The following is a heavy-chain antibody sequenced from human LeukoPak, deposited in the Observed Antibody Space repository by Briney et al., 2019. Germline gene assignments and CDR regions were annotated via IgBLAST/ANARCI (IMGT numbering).Heavy chain of an antibody. CDR3: AKDRSGYDGYYGMDV. CDR1: GFTFSSYG. CDR2: ISYDGSNK. Sequence: GRSLRLSCAASGFTFSSYGMHWVHQAPGKGLEWVAVISYDGSNKYYADSVKGRFTISRDNSQKTLYLQMNSLRAEDTAVYYCAKDRSGYDGYYGMDVWGQGTTVTVSS. V-gene: IGHV3-30*18. D-gene: IGHD5-12*01. J-gene: IGHJ6*02.